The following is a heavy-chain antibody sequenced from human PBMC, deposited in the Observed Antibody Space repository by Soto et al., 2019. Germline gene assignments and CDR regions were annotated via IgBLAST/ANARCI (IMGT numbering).Heavy chain of an antibody. D-gene: IGHD3-3*01. J-gene: IGHJ3*02. Sequence: QLHLVQSGAVVKKPGASVTVSCSASGYPVTAYYMHWVRQAPGRGLEWMGGINPATGAAKYTQTFRGRVTMTRDTSTSPVFMELGGLTSEDTAVFYCARGGGVGVAGSAAFDMWGQGTLVTVSS. CDR3: ARGGGVGVAGSAAFDM. V-gene: IGHV1-2*02. CDR2: INPATGAA. CDR1: GYPVTAYY.